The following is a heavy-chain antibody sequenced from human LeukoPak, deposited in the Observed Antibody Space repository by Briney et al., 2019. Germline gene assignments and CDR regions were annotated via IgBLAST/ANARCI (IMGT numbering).Heavy chain of an antibody. Sequence: SETLSLTCRVSAGAISNSYWSWIRQPPGKGLEWIGHIYYRGSANYSPSLESRVTISVDTSENQFSLRLDSVTAADTAVYYCARCDTLVREAQEKTLFARPPDYGMGVWGQGTTVTVSS. V-gene: IGHV4-59*01. CDR2: IYYRGSA. J-gene: IGHJ6*02. D-gene: IGHD3-10*01. CDR3: ARCDTLVREAQEKTLFARPPDYGMGV. CDR1: AGAISNSY.